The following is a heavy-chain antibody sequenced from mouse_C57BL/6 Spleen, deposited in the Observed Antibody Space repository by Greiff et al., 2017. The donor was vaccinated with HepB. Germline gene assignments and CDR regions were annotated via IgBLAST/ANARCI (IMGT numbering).Heavy chain of an antibody. V-gene: IGHV1-82*01. J-gene: IGHJ4*01. CDR3: ARSRYYYGSSSYAMDY. D-gene: IGHD1-1*01. CDR1: GYAFSSSW. Sequence: QVQLQQSGPELVKPGASVKISCKASGYAFSSSWMNWVKQRPGKGLEWIGRIYPGDGDTNYNGKFKGKATLTADKSSSTAYIQLSSLTSEDSAVYFCARSRYYYGSSSYAMDYWGQGTSVTVSS. CDR2: IYPGDGDT.